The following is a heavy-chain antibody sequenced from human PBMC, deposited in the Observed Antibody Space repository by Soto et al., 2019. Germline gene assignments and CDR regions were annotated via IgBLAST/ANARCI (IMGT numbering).Heavy chain of an antibody. D-gene: IGHD2-15*01. CDR3: ARGTSGPPDY. CDR1: GYMFTTYG. Sequence: QVHLLQSGAEVKKPGASVKVSCKASGYMFTTYGITWVRQAPGQGLEWMEWVNPDNGNTNYAQNLQGRVTMTTDTSTGTAYMDLRSLRSDDTAVYYCARGTSGPPDYWGQGTLVTVSS. V-gene: IGHV1-18*01. J-gene: IGHJ4*02. CDR2: VNPDNGNT.